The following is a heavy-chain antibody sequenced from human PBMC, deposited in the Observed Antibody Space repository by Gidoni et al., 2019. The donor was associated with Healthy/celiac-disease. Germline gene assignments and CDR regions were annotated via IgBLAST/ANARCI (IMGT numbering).Heavy chain of an antibody. J-gene: IGHJ6*02. CDR1: GYSFTSYW. CDR3: ARPKREGPRFWSGYSVGMDV. D-gene: IGHD3-3*01. Sequence: EVQLVQSGAEVKKPGESLRISCKGSGYSFTSYWISWVRQMPGKGLEWMGRIDPSDSYTNYSPSFQGHVTISADKSISTAYLQWSSLKASDTAMYYCARPKREGPRFWSGYSVGMDVWGQGTTVTVSS. V-gene: IGHV5-10-1*03. CDR2: IDPSDSYT.